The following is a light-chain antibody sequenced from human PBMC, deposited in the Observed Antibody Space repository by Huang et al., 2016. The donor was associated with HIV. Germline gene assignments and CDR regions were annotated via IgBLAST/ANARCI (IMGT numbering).Light chain of an antibody. CDR2: SAS. CDR1: QSIPTY. Sequence: IQMTQSPTPLSASVGDRVSIVCRASQSIPTYLNWYQQKPGKAPKLLISSASTLHSGVPSRFSGSGSGTEFTLTIRGLQLDDFATYYCQQSYSALSSFGPGTRL. CDR3: QQSYSALSS. J-gene: IGKJ5*01. V-gene: IGKV1-39*01.